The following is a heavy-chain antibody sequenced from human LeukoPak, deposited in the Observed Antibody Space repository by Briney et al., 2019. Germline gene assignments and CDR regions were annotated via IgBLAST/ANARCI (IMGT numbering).Heavy chain of an antibody. J-gene: IGHJ4*02. CDR1: GGSISSGSYC. CDR2: IHTSGNT. CDR3: AREASGSYKPYDY. D-gene: IGHD1-26*01. Sequence: PSETLSLTCTVSGGSISSGSYCWSWIRQPAGKGLEWIGHIHTSGNTNYNPSLKSRVTISVDTSKNQFSLKLSSVTAADTAVYYCAREASGSYKPYDYWGQGTLVTVSS. V-gene: IGHV4-61*09.